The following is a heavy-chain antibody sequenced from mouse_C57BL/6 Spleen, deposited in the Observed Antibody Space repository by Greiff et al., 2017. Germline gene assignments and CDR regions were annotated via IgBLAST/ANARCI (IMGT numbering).Heavy chain of an antibody. J-gene: IGHJ3*01. Sequence: QVQLQQSGAELVKPGASVKISCKASGYAFSSYWMNWVKQRPGKGLEWIGQIYPGDGDTNYNGKFKGKATLTADKSSSTAYMQLSSLTSEDSAVYCCAREGTIYYDYDEGAWFAYWGQGTLVTVSA. CDR3: AREGTIYYDYDEGAWFAY. CDR1: GYAFSSYW. D-gene: IGHD2-4*01. V-gene: IGHV1-80*01. CDR2: IYPGDGDT.